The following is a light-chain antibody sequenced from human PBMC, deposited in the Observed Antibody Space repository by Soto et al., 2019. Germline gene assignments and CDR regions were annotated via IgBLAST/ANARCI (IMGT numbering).Light chain of an antibody. CDR1: QSVSSY. CDR2: DAS. V-gene: IGKV3-11*01. CDR3: QQLSNWPPYT. J-gene: IGKJ2*01. Sequence: EIVLTQSPATLSLSPGERATLSCRASQSVSSYLAWYQQKPGQAPRLLIYDASNRATGIPARFSGSGSGTDFTLTISSLEPEDFAVYYCQQLSNWPPYTFGQGTKLEIK.